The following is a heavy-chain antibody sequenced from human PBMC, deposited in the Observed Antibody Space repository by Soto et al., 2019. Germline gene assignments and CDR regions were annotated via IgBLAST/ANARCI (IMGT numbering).Heavy chain of an antibody. Sequence: ASVKVSCKASDYTFTDYGITWVRQAPGQGLEWMGWISAYNGNTNYAQRLQGRVTMTTDTSTSTAYMELRSLRSDDTAVYYCARGISVDRRWHQYNWFDPWGQGTLVTVSS. CDR1: DYTFTDYG. V-gene: IGHV1-18*04. CDR3: ARGISVDRRWHQYNWFDP. CDR2: ISAYNGNT. J-gene: IGHJ5*02. D-gene: IGHD2-15*01.